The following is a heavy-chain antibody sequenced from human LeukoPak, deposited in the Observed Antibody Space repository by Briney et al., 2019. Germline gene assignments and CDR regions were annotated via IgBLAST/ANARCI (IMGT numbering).Heavy chain of an antibody. Sequence: SETLSLTCTVSGGSISSYYWSWIRQPPGKGLEWIGYIYYSGSTNYNPSLKSRVTMSVDTSKNQFSLKLSSVTAADTAVYYCARAWSSSSWYGFDYWGQGTLVTVSS. CDR1: GGSISSYY. D-gene: IGHD6-13*01. J-gene: IGHJ4*02. CDR2: IYYSGST. CDR3: ARAWSSSSWYGFDY. V-gene: IGHV4-59*12.